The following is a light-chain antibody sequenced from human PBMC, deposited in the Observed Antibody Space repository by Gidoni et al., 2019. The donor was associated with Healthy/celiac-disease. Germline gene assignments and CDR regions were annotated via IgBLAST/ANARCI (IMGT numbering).Light chain of an antibody. J-gene: IGKJ1*01. Sequence: DIVMTQSPDPLAVSLGERATINCKSSQSVLYSSNNKNDLAWYQQKPGQPPKLLIYWASTRESGVPDRFSGSGSGTDFTLTISSLQAEDVAVYYCQQYYSTSQTFGQGTKVEIK. CDR2: WAS. CDR3: QQYYSTSQT. CDR1: QSVLYSSNNKND. V-gene: IGKV4-1*01.